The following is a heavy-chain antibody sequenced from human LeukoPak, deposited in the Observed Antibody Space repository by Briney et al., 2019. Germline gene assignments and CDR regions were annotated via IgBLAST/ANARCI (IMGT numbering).Heavy chain of an antibody. CDR1: GFTFSSYA. CDR2: ISGSGGST. V-gene: IGHV3-23*01. Sequence: GGSLRLSCAASGFTFSSYAMSWVRQAPGKGLEWVSAISGSGGSTYYADSVKGRFTISRDNSKNTLYLQMNSLRAEDTAIYYCAKVEDILTGHHDAFDIWGQGTMVTVSS. J-gene: IGHJ3*02. CDR3: AKVEDILTGHHDAFDI. D-gene: IGHD3-9*01.